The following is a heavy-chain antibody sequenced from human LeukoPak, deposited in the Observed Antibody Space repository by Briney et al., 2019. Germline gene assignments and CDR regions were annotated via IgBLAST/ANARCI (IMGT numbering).Heavy chain of an antibody. CDR2: INEDGSAK. CDR1: GFTFASSW. V-gene: IGHV3-7*01. Sequence: PGGSLRLPCAASGFTFASSWMNWIRQAPGKGLEWVANINEDGSAKYYVDSVKGRFTISRDDTKNSVFLQMNSLRDEDTAVYYCTRISIKEPEDSLGQGTLVTVSS. D-gene: IGHD1-14*01. CDR3: TRISIKEPEDS. J-gene: IGHJ4*02.